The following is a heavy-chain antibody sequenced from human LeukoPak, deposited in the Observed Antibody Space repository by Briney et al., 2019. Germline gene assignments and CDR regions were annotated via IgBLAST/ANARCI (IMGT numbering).Heavy chain of an antibody. V-gene: IGHV3-21*01. D-gene: IGHD3-22*01. CDR2: ISSSSSYI. CDR1: GFTFSSYS. J-gene: IGHJ4*02. Sequence: PGGSLRLSCAASGFTFSSYSMNWVRQAPGKGLEWVSSISSSSSYIYYADSVKGRFTISRDNAKNSLYLQMNSLRAEDTAVYYCARDMSYYDSSGYYNFDYWGQGTLVTVSS. CDR3: ARDMSYYDSSGYYNFDY.